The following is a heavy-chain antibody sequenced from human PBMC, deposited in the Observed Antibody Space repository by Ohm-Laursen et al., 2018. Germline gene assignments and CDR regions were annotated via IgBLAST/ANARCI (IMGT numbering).Heavy chain of an antibody. CDR2: ISYDGSNK. CDR3: ARGWFDP. J-gene: IGHJ5*02. V-gene: IGHV3-30*03. Sequence: SLRLSCAASGFTFSSYGMHWVRQAPGKGLEWVAVISYDGSNKYYADSVKGRFTISRDNSKNTLYLQMNSLRAKDTAVYYCARGWFDPWGQGTLVTVSS. CDR1: GFTFSSYG.